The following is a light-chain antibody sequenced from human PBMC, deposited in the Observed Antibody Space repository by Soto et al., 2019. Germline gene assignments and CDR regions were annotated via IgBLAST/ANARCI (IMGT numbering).Light chain of an antibody. J-gene: IGLJ1*01. CDR1: SSNIGAGYD. V-gene: IGLV1-40*01. Sequence: QSVLTQPPSVSGAPGQSVTISCTGSSSNIGAGYDVHWYHQLPGTAPKLLIYGNSNRPSGVPDRFSGSKSGTSASLAITGLQAEDEADYYCQSFDASVSGSVLGTGTKVTVL. CDR3: QSFDASVSGSV. CDR2: GNS.